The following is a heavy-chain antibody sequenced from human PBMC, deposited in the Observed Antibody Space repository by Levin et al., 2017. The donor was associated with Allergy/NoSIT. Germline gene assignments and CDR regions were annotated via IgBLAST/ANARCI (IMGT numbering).Heavy chain of an antibody. CDR2: IIPIFGTA. J-gene: IGHJ3*02. D-gene: IGHD2-2*01. CDR3: ARGQKARLGVVPAANADDAFDI. Sequence: KISCKASGGTFSSYAISWVRQAPGQGLEWMGGIIPIFGTANYAQKFQGRVTITADESTSTAYMELSSLRSEDTAVYYCARGQKARLGVVPAANADDAFDIWGQGTMVTVSS. CDR1: GGTFSSYA. V-gene: IGHV1-69*01.